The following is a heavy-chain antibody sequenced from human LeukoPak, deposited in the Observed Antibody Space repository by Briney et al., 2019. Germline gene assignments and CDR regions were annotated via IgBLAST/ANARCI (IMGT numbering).Heavy chain of an antibody. J-gene: IGHJ4*02. CDR3: ARDWGTSSLYLVN. V-gene: IGHV3-30*02. Sequence: PGGSLRLSCAASGFTFSNNGMHWVRQAPGKGLECVAFIQNDGNNKKYAESVRGRFTISRDNSKNTLYLQMNSLRTEDTAVYYCARDWGTSSLYLVNWGQGTLVTVSS. CDR1: GFTFSNNG. D-gene: IGHD6-6*01. CDR2: IQNDGNNK.